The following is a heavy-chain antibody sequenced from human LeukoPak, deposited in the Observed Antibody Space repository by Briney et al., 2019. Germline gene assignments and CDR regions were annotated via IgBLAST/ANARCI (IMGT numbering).Heavy chain of an antibody. V-gene: IGHV1-69*05. CDR3: AREVGYYFDY. J-gene: IGHJ4*02. CDR2: IVPLFDRS. D-gene: IGHD1-26*01. Sequence: GASVKVSCKASGGILGNYAISWVRQAPGQGLEWMGGIVPLFDRSKYAQNFQGRVTVTMDESTSTAFMELTSLRFEDTAVYYCAREVGYYFDYWGQGTLVTVSS. CDR1: GGILGNYA.